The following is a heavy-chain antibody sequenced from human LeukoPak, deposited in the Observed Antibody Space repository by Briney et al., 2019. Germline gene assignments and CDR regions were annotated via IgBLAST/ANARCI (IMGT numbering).Heavy chain of an antibody. CDR1: GGSTSSTTYY. J-gene: IGHJ5*02. CDR2: INHSGST. CDR3: ASVRGYSSGWYASGFDP. Sequence: SETLSLTCTVSGGSTSSTTYYWGWIRQPPGKGLEWIGEINHSGSTNYNPSLKSRVTISVDTSKNQFSLKLSSVTAADTAVYYCASVRGYSSGWYASGFDPWGQGTLVTVSS. V-gene: IGHV4-39*07. D-gene: IGHD6-19*01.